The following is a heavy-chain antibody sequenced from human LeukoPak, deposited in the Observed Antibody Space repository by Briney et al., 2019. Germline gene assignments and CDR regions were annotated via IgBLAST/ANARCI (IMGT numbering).Heavy chain of an antibody. CDR2: IYYSGST. CDR3: ARLGNWKDYYYYYGMDV. Sequence: SETLSLTCTVSGGSISSSSYYWGWIRQPPGKGLEWIGSIYYSGSTYYNPSLKSRVTISVDTSKNQFSLKLSSVTAADTAVYYCARLGNWKDYYYYYGMDVWGQGTTVTVSS. J-gene: IGHJ6*02. D-gene: IGHD1-20*01. CDR1: GGSISSSSYY. V-gene: IGHV4-39*01.